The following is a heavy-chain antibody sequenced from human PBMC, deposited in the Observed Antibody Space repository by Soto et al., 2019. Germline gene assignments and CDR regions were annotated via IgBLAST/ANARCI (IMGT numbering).Heavy chain of an antibody. CDR3: ARDPWTYTISTTRSACGMDV. CDR1: GFTFSSYS. Sequence: PGGSLRLSCAASGFTFSSYSMNWVRQAPGKGLEWVSSISSSSSYIYYADSVKGRFTISRDNAKNSLYLQMNSLRAEDTAVYYCARDPWTYTISTTRSACGMDVWGHGTTVTVSS. J-gene: IGHJ6*02. CDR2: ISSSSSYI. D-gene: IGHD1-1*01. V-gene: IGHV3-21*01.